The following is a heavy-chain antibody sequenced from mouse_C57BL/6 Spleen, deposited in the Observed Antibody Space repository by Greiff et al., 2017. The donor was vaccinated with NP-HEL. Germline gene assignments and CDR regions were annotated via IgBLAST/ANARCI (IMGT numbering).Heavy chain of an antibody. CDR3: ARMRYDYGYAMDY. CDR2: ISSGSSTI. J-gene: IGHJ4*01. V-gene: IGHV5-17*01. CDR1: GFTFSDYG. Sequence: EVQLVESGGGLVKPGGSLKLSCAASGFTFSDYGMHWVRQAPEKGLEWVAYISSGSSTIYYADTVKGRFTISRDNAKNTLFLQMTSLRSEDTAMYYCARMRYDYGYAMDYWGQGTSVTVSS. D-gene: IGHD2-4*01.